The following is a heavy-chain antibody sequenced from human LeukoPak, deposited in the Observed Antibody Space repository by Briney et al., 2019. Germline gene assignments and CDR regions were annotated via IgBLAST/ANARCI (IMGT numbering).Heavy chain of an antibody. CDR2: ISSSGSTI. V-gene: IGHV3-11*01. CDR1: GFTFSRYW. J-gene: IGHJ3*02. CDR3: ARDGRVDHMAGAFDI. D-gene: IGHD5-12*01. Sequence: KAGGSLRLSCAASGFTFSRYWMSWIRQAPGKGLEWVSYISSSGSTIYYADSVKGRFTISRDNAKNSLYLQMNSLRAEDTAVYYCARDGRVDHMAGAFDIWGQGTMVTVSS.